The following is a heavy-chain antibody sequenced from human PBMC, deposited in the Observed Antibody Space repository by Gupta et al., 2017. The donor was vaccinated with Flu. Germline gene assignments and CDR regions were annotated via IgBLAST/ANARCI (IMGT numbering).Heavy chain of an antibody. J-gene: IGHJ6*02. CDR2: INRMSITP. V-gene: IGHV3-74*01. CDR3: KRGIFWVTISSTGGGSYYYGMDV. D-gene: IGHD3-3*02. Sequence: EVQLVESGGGLVQPGGSLRLSCAASGFTLSSYWMQWVRQFPGKGLVWVSRINRMSITPAYRSPVKAESTFSGATAKTTLNQEMTGLRAEKRVVSYGKRGIFWVTISSTGGGSYYYGMDVWGHGPAGPVSS. CDR1: GFTLSSYW.